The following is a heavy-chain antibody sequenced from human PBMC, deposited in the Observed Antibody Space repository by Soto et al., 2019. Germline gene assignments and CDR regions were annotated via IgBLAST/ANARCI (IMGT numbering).Heavy chain of an antibody. D-gene: IGHD6-19*01. CDR3: ARDSRYSCGCYRRRWYFDL. CDR1: GFTFSSYG. J-gene: IGHJ2*01. CDR2: IWYDGSNK. Sequence: QVQLVESGGGVVQPGRSLRLSCAASGFTFSSYGMHWVRQAPGKGLEWVAVIWYDGSNKYYADSVKCRFTISRDNSKNTLYLQMNSLRAEDTAVYYCARDSRYSCGCYRRRWYFDLWGRGTLVTVSS. V-gene: IGHV3-33*01.